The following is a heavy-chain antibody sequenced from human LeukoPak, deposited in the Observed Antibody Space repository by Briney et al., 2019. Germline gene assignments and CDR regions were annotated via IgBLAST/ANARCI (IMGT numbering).Heavy chain of an antibody. CDR3: AREKSSCSNDVCSEPRWFDP. CDR1: GYSISSGYY. CDR2: IYHSGST. D-gene: IGHD2-8*01. V-gene: IGHV4-38-2*02. Sequence: PSETLSLTCTVSGYSISSGYYWGWIRQPPGKGLEWIGSIYHSGSTYYNPSLKSRVTISVDTSKNQFSLKLSSVIAADTAVYYCAREKSSCSNDVCSEPRWFDPWGQGTLVTVSS. J-gene: IGHJ5*02.